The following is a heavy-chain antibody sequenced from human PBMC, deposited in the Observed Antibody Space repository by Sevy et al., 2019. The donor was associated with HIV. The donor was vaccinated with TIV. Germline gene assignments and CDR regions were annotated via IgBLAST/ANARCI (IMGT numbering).Heavy chain of an antibody. CDR1: GFAFSSYW. Sequence: GGSLRLSCAASGFAFSSYWMSWVRQAPGKGLEWVATIKQDGSEKYYVDSVKGRFTISRDNAKNSLYLQMNSLRAEDTAVYYCARDGYCSSTSCYMLPRKYYYYYYMDVWGKGTTVTVSS. V-gene: IGHV3-7*03. D-gene: IGHD2-2*03. CDR3: ARDGYCSSTSCYMLPRKYYYYYYMDV. CDR2: IKQDGSEK. J-gene: IGHJ6*03.